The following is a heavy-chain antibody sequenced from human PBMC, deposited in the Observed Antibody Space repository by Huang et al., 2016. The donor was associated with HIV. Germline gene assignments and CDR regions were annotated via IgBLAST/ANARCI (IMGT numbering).Heavy chain of an antibody. CDR3: TREYTVAGAFDI. V-gene: IGHV3-30-3*01. J-gene: IGHJ3*02. Sequence: QGQLVESGGGVVRPGRSLRLSCAASGFSFSNYAMPWVCQAPGNRLELVTFISNDGTTTYYANSVKGRFTISRDNFKNTLYLQMNRLRGDDTAVYYCTREYTVAGAFDIWGQGTMVTVSS. CDR1: GFSFSNYA. D-gene: IGHD5-12*01. CDR2: ISNDGTTT.